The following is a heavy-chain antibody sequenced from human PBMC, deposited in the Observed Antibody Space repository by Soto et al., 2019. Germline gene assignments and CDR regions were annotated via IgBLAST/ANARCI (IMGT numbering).Heavy chain of an antibody. Sequence: SETLSLTCTVSGGSISTYYWSWIRQPPGKGLEWIGYIYYSGSTSSNPSLKSRVPISVDTSKNQFSLKLRSVTAADPAVYYCASDRSSGWDQGYGMDVWGQGTTVTVSS. CDR2: IYYSGST. CDR1: GGSISTYY. V-gene: IGHV4-59*01. D-gene: IGHD6-19*01. CDR3: ASDRSSGWDQGYGMDV. J-gene: IGHJ6*02.